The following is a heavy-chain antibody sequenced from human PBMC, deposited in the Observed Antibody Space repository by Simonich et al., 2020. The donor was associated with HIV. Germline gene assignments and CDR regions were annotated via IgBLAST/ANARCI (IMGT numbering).Heavy chain of an antibody. J-gene: IGHJ4*02. CDR3: ARYTGMAGFDY. CDR2: INHSGST. D-gene: IGHD5-18*01. CDR1: GGSFSGYY. Sequence: QVQLHQWGAGLLKPSETLSLTCAVYGGSFSGYYWSWIRQPPGKGLEGIGEINHSGSTNYFPSLKSRVIISVDTSKNQFSLKLSSVTATDTAVYYCARYTGMAGFDYWGQGTLVTVSS. V-gene: IGHV4-34*01.